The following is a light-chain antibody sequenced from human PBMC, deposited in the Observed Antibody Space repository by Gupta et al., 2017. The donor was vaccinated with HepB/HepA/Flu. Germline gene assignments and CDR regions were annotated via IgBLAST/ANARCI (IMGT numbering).Light chain of an antibody. V-gene: IGLV1-40*01. CDR2: GNS. J-gene: IGLJ2*01. Sequence: QSVLTQPPSVSGAPGQRVTISCTGSSSNIGAGYDVHWYQQLPGTAPKLLIYGNSNRPSGVPDRSSGSKSGTSASLAITGLRAEDEADYYCQSYDSSLSGSNVVFGGGTKLTVL. CDR3: QSYDSSLSGSNVV. CDR1: SSNIGAGYD.